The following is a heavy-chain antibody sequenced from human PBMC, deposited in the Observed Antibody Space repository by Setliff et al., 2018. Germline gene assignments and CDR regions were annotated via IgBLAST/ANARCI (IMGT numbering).Heavy chain of an antibody. D-gene: IGHD3-9*01. Sequence: ASVKVSCKTSGYTFSNYGVSWVRQAPGQGPEWMGWISAYSGETNYAQIFQGRVTMTTDTPTSTAYMELRSLTSDDTAVYYCARGQTLRHFDWPTAFDYWGLGTLVTVS. V-gene: IGHV1-18*01. CDR2: ISAYSGET. CDR3: ARGQTLRHFDWPTAFDY. J-gene: IGHJ4*02. CDR1: GYTFSNYG.